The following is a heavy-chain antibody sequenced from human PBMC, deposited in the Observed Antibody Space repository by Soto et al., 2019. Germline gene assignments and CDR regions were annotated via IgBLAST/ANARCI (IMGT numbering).Heavy chain of an antibody. CDR3: ARDGRVYSSGWFDY. Sequence: GGSLRLSCAASGFTFSSYGMHWVRQAPGKGLEWVAVIWYDGSNKYYADSVKGRFTISRDNSKNTLYLQMNSLRAEDTAVYYCARDGRVYSSGWFDYWGQGTLVTVSS. D-gene: IGHD6-19*01. V-gene: IGHV3-33*01. CDR1: GFTFSSYG. J-gene: IGHJ4*02. CDR2: IWYDGSNK.